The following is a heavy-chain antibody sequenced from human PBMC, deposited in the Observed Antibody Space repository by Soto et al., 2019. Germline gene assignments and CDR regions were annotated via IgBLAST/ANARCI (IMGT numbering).Heavy chain of an antibody. V-gene: IGHV3-64*02. CDR2: ISSNGGST. D-gene: IGHD6-13*01. CDR3: ARGSAAYLHAFDI. CDR1: GFTFSSYA. J-gene: IGHJ3*02. Sequence: VGSLRLSCAASGFTFSSYAMHWVRQAPGKGLEYVSAISSNGGSTYYADSVKGRFTISRDNSKNTLYLQMGSLRAEDMAVYYCARGSAAYLHAFDIWGQGTMVTVSS.